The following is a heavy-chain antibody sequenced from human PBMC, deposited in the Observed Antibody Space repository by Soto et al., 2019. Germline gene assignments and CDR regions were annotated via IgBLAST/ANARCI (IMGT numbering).Heavy chain of an antibody. CDR3: AKDIEGIAAARGMDY. J-gene: IGHJ4*02. CDR1: ALTFSSYS. CDR2: ISYDGSNK. D-gene: IGHD6-13*01. Sequence: PGGALRLSCAASALTFSSYSMHWVRQAPGKGLEWVAVISYDGSNKYYADSVKGRFTISRDNAKNSLYLQMNSLRAEDTALYYCAKDIEGIAAARGMDYWGQGTLDTVSS. V-gene: IGHV3-30*18.